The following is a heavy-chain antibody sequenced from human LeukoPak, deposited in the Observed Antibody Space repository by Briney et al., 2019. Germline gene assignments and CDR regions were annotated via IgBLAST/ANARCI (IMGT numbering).Heavy chain of an antibody. D-gene: IGHD6-6*01. V-gene: IGHV4-4*02. J-gene: IGHJ4*02. Sequence: SETLSLTCAVPGGSISSSNWWSWVRQPPGKGLEWIGEIYHSGSTNYNPSLKSRVTISVDKTKNHFSLKLSSVTAADTAVYYCARAEGSSSHSVDYWGQGTLVTVSS. CDR2: IYHSGST. CDR1: GGSISSSNW. CDR3: ARAEGSSSHSVDY.